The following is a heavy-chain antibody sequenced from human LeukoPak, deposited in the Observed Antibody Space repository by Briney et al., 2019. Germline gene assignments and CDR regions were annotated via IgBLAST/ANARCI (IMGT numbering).Heavy chain of an antibody. CDR3: ARSRGDSSGYYYFDY. D-gene: IGHD3-22*01. Sequence: SETLSLTCAVYGGSFSGYYWSWIRQPPGKGLEWIGEINHSGSTNYNPSLKSRVTISVDTSKNQFSLKLSSVTAADTAAYYCARSRGDSSGYYYFDYWGQGTPVTVSS. V-gene: IGHV4-34*01. CDR1: GGSFSGYY. CDR2: INHSGST. J-gene: IGHJ4*02.